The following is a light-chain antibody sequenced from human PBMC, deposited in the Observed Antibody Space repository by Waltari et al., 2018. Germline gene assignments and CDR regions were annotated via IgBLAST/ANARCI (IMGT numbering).Light chain of an antibody. CDR2: DIS. J-gene: IGLJ3*02. CDR3: LLSYSGAWV. Sequence: QAVVTQEPSLTVSPGGTVTLTCGSSTGAVTSGHYPYWFQQRPGQAPSTLIYDISNRPAWTPARFSGSLLGGKAALTLSGAQPEDEAEYYCLLSYSGAWVFGGGTKLTVL. CDR1: TGAVTSGHY. V-gene: IGLV7-46*01.